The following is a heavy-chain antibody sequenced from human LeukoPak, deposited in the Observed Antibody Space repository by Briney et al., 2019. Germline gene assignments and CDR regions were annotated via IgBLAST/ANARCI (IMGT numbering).Heavy chain of an antibody. CDR1: GGSISSSSYY. V-gene: IGHV4-39*01. D-gene: IGHD3-9*01. CDR3: AAITIFYYGMDV. J-gene: IGHJ6*02. Sequence: SETLSLTSTVSGGSISSSSYYWGWIRQPPGKGLEWIGSIYYSGSTYYNPSLKSRVTISVDTSKNQFSLKLSSVTAADTAVYYCAAITIFYYGMDVWGQGTTVTVSS. CDR2: IYYSGST.